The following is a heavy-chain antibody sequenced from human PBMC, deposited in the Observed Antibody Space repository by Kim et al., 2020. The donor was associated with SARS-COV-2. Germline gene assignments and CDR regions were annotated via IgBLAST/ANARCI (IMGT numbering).Heavy chain of an antibody. V-gene: IGHV4-59*08. CDR3: ARRWGAVAGTGVGYYYYYYMDV. J-gene: IGHJ6*03. CDR2: IYYSGST. CDR1: GGSISSYY. D-gene: IGHD6-19*01. Sequence: SETLSLTCTVSGGSISSYYWSWIRQPPGKGLEWIGYIYYSGSTNYNPSLKSRVTISVDTSKNQFSLKLSSVTAADTAVYYCARRWGAVAGTGVGYYYYYYMDVWGKGTTVTVSS.